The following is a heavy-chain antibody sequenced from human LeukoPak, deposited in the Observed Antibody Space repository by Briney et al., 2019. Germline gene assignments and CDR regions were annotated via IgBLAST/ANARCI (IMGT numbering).Heavy chain of an antibody. D-gene: IGHD7-27*01. V-gene: IGHV3-21*01. Sequence: GGSLRLSCAASGFTVSSNYMNWVRQAPGKGLEWVSSISSSSSYIYYADSVKGRFTISRDNAKNSLYLQMNSLRAEDTAVYYCAKIPQLGTPGYWGQGTLVTVSS. J-gene: IGHJ4*02. CDR2: ISSSSSYI. CDR3: AKIPQLGTPGY. CDR1: GFTVSSNY.